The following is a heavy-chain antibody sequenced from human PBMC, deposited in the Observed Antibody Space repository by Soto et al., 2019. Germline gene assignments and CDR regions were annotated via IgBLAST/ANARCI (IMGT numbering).Heavy chain of an antibody. Sequence: ASVKVSCKAYGFTFTNYGFCWVRQAPGQGLEWMGWISASSGNTNYVQSLRDRVTMTTDTSTSTVYMELRSLTSDDTAVYYCARVRSSDDEYAANWFDPWGQGTLVTVSS. CDR3: ARVRSSDDEYAANWFDP. V-gene: IGHV1-18*01. D-gene: IGHD1-26*01. J-gene: IGHJ5*02. CDR2: ISASSGNT. CDR1: GFTFTNYG.